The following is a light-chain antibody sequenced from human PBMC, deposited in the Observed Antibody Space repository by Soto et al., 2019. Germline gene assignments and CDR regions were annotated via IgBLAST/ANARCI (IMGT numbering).Light chain of an antibody. V-gene: IGLV2-14*01. CDR3: SSYTSSSFYV. CDR1: SSDVGGYNY. J-gene: IGLJ1*01. CDR2: EVS. Sequence: SVLTQPASVSGSPGQSITISCTGTSSDVGGYNYVSWYQQHPGKAPKLMIYEVSNRPSGVLNLFSGSKSGDTASLTISGLQAEDEADYYCSSYTSSSFYVFGTGTKVTVL.